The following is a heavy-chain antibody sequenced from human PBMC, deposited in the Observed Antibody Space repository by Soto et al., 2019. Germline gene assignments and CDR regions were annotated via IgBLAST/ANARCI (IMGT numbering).Heavy chain of an antibody. D-gene: IGHD2-8*01. J-gene: IGHJ4*02. V-gene: IGHV3-9*01. CDR1: GFTFSSYA. CDR2: ISWNSDNI. Sequence: PGGSLRLSCAASGFTFSSYAMHWVRQAPGKGLEWVSGISWNSDNIAYADSVKGRFTISRDNVKNSLYLQMNSLRAEDTALYYCAKPSYCTNGVCYGIGYWGQGTLVTVSS. CDR3: AKPSYCTNGVCYGIGY.